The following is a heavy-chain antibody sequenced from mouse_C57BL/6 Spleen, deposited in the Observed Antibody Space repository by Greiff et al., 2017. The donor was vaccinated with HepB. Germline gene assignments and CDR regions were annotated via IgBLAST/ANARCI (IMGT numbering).Heavy chain of an antibody. D-gene: IGHD4-1*01. CDR2: IYPGSGNT. CDR3: AREVNWDAFDY. CDR1: GYTFTDYY. Sequence: QVQLQQSGAELVRPGASVKLSCKASGYTFTDYYINWVKQRPGQGLEWIARIYPGSGNTYYNEKFKGKATLTAEISSSTAYMQLSSLTSEDSAVYFCAREVNWDAFDYWGQGTTLTVSS. V-gene: IGHV1-76*01. J-gene: IGHJ2*01.